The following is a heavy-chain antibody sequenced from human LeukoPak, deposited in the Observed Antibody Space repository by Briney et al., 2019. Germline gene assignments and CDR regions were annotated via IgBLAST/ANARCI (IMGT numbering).Heavy chain of an antibody. CDR1: GFXFSNYG. Sequence: PGGSLRLSCAASGFXFSNYGIHWVRQAPGKGLEWVALVSYAGSNKYYVDSVKGRFTISRENSKNTLYLQMNSLRAEDTAVYYCAKDRATMTTRIFDFWGQGTLVTVSS. CDR2: VSYAGSNK. V-gene: IGHV3-30*18. D-gene: IGHD4-17*01. J-gene: IGHJ4*02. CDR3: AKDRATMTTRIFDF.